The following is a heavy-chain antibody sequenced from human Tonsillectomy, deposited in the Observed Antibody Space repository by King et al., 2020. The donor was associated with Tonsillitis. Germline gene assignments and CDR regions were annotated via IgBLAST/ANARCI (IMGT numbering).Heavy chain of an antibody. CDR2: IKQEGNQK. V-gene: IGHV3-7*01. J-gene: IGHJ6*02. D-gene: IGHD4-23*01. Sequence: VQLVESGGGLVQPGGSLRLSCAASGFIFRNYWMSWVRQAPGKGLEWVANIKQEGNQKYYVDSVKGRFTISRDNAKNSLYLQMNSLRAVDTAVYYCARDDGYGGPWGVYYFCALDVWGQGTTVTVSS. CDR1: GFIFRNYW. CDR3: ARDDGYGGPWGVYYFCALDV.